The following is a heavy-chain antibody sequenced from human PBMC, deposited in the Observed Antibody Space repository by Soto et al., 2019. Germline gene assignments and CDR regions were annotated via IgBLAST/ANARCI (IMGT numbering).Heavy chain of an antibody. J-gene: IGHJ5*02. CDR1: GYTFTSYY. V-gene: IGHV1-46*01. CDR2: INPSGGST. Sequence: ASVKVSCKASGYTFTSYYMHWVRQAPGQGLEWMGIINPSGGSTSSAQKVQGRVTMTRDTSTSTAYMELSSLRSEDTALYYWARGRYYYDSIDPWGQGTLVTVSS. D-gene: IGHD3-22*01. CDR3: ARGRYYYDSIDP.